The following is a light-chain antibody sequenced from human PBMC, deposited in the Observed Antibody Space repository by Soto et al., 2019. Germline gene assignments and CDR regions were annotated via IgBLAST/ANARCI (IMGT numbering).Light chain of an antibody. J-gene: IGKJ4*01. V-gene: IGKV3-20*01. Sequence: EIVLTQSPGTLSLSPGESATLSCRASQSVSNSYLAWYQQKPGQAPRLLIYGASSRATGIPDRFGGSGSGTDFTLTISRLEPEDFAVYYCQKYVISPLTFGGGTKVDIK. CDR3: QKYVISPLT. CDR1: QSVSNSY. CDR2: GAS.